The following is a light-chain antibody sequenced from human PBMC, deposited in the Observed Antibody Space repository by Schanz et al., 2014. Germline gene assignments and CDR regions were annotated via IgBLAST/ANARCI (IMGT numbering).Light chain of an antibody. J-gene: IGKJ1*01. Sequence: DIQMTQSPATLSASVGDRVSLTCRANQTISVWLAWIQLKPGKAPKSLIHKASSLESGVPSRFSGSGSATEFTLTINSLQPDDFATYYCQQYHSYRTFGQGTKVDIK. CDR3: QQYHSYRT. CDR2: KAS. V-gene: IGKV1-5*03. CDR1: QTISVW.